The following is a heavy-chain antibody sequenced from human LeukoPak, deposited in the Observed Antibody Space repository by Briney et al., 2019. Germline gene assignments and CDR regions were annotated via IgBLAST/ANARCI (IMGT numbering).Heavy chain of an antibody. CDR3: AREGPMVRGGQSKGFDY. Sequence: ASVKVSCKASGYTFTSYYMHWVRQAPGQGLEWMGIINPSGGSTSYAQKFQGRVTMTRDTSTSTVCMELSSLRSEDTAVYYCAREGPMVRGGQSKGFDYWGQGTLVTVSS. CDR1: GYTFTSYY. CDR2: INPSGGST. V-gene: IGHV1-46*01. D-gene: IGHD3-10*01. J-gene: IGHJ4*02.